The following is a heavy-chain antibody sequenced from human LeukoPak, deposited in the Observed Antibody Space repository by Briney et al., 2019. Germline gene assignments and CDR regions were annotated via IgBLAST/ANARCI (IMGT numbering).Heavy chain of an antibody. CDR1: GYSFTSYW. CDR3: ARVESSGYYFVPYFDY. J-gene: IGHJ4*02. D-gene: IGHD3-22*01. Sequence: GESLKISCKGSGYSFTSYWIGWVRQMPGKGLEWMGIIYPGDSDTRYSPSFQGQVTISADKSISTAYLQWSSLKASDTAVYYCARVESSGYYFVPYFDYWGQGTLVTVSS. V-gene: IGHV5-51*01. CDR2: IYPGDSDT.